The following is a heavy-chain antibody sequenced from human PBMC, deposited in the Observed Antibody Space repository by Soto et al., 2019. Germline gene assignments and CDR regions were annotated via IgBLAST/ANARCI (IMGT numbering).Heavy chain of an antibody. Sequence: ASVKVSCKASGGTFSSYAISWVRQAPGQGLEWMGGIIPIFGTANYAQKFQGRVTITADESTSTAYMELSSLRSEDTAVYYCARGLDYFWPPSGFDPWGQGTLVTVSS. CDR1: GGTFSSYA. CDR3: ARGLDYFWPPSGFDP. CDR2: IIPIFGTA. V-gene: IGHV1-69*13. D-gene: IGHD3-3*01. J-gene: IGHJ5*02.